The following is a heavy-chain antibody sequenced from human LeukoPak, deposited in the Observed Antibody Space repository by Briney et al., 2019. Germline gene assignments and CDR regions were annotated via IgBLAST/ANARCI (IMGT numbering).Heavy chain of an antibody. CDR1: GGSISSGSYY. CDR3: ARDLENYYDSSGYYTWYFDY. J-gene: IGHJ4*02. CDR2: IYTSGST. Sequence: SQTLSLTCTVSGGSISSGSYYWSWIRQSAGKGLEWIGRIYTSGSTNYNPSLKSRVTISVDTSKDQFSLKLSSVTAADTAVYYCARDLENYYDSSGYYTWYFDYWGQGTLVTVSS. D-gene: IGHD3-22*01. V-gene: IGHV4-61*02.